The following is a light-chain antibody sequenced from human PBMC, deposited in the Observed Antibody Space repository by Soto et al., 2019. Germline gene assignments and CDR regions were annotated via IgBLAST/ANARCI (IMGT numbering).Light chain of an antibody. J-gene: IGKJ1*01. CDR2: DAS. V-gene: IGKV1-5*01. Sequence: DIQMTQSPSTLSASVGDRVTITCRASQSISSWLAWYQQXPGKAPKLLIYDASSLESGVPSRFSGSGSGTEFTLTISSLQPDDFATYYCQQYGKTFGQGTKVEIK. CDR3: QQYGKT. CDR1: QSISSW.